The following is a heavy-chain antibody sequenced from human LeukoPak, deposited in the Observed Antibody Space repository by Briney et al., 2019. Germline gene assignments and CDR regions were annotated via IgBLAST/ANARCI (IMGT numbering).Heavy chain of an antibody. Sequence: GGSLRLSCAGSGFTFRSYAMHWVRQAPGKGLEWVAVISYDGSNKDYADSVKGRFTISRDNSKNTLFLQMNSLRAEDTAVYYCAREIFNGFDIWDQGTMVTVSS. CDR2: ISYDGSNK. CDR3: AREIFNGFDI. V-gene: IGHV3-30-3*01. J-gene: IGHJ3*02. CDR1: GFTFRSYA.